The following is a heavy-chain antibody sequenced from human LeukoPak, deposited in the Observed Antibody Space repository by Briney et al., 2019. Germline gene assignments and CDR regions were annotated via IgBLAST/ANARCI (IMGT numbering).Heavy chain of an antibody. V-gene: IGHV3-21*01. D-gene: IGHD3-22*01. CDR2: ISGSSSYI. CDR3: ASQYYYDSSGYYPEYFQH. Sequence: GGSLRLSCVASGFIFRNYNMNWVRQAPGKGLEWVSPISGSSSYIYYADSVKGRFTISRDNAKNSLYLQMNSLRAEDTAVYYCASQYYYDSSGYYPEYFQHWGQGTLVTVSS. CDR1: GFIFRNYN. J-gene: IGHJ1*01.